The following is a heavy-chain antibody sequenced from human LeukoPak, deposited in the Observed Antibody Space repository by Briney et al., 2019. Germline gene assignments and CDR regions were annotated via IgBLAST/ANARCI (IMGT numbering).Heavy chain of an antibody. V-gene: IGHV3-21*01. Sequence: PGGSLRLSCAASGFTVSSNYMSWVRQAPGKGLEWVSSISSSSSYIYYADSVKGRFTISRDNAKNSLYLQMNSLRAEDTAVYYCAREKSLGDDSSVGVFDYWGQGTLVTVSS. CDR1: GFTVSSNY. CDR2: ISSSSSYI. D-gene: IGHD3-22*01. CDR3: AREKSLGDDSSVGVFDY. J-gene: IGHJ4*02.